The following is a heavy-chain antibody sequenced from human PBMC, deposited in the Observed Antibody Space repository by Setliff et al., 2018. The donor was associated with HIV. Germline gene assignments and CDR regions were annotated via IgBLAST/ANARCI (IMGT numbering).Heavy chain of an antibody. CDR1: GGSISSLY. V-gene: IGHV4-34*01. CDR2: LSPSGTT. D-gene: IGHD4-17*01. Sequence: PSETLSLTCSVSGGSISSLYWSWIRQPPGKGLEWIGELSPSGTTRSNPSLQSRVTISLDTSNNQFSLKLTSVTAADTAMYYCASFFVTTVTNQDYWGQGTPVTVSS. CDR3: ASFFVTTVTNQDY. J-gene: IGHJ4*02.